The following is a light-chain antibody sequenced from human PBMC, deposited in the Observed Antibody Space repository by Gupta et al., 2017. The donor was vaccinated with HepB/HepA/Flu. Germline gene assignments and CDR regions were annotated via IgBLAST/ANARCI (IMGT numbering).Light chain of an antibody. J-gene: IGKJ5*01. CDR2: DAS. Sequence: EIVLTQSPATLSLSRGERATLSCRASQSISSTSLALYQQKPGQAPRLLIYDASNRATGIPASLSGNGAGTDFTLTTSSLEPEDFARYHCQHRRNLSSWATFGQGTQLEIK. CDR1: QSISSTS. CDR3: QHRRNLSSWAT. V-gene: IGKV3-11*01.